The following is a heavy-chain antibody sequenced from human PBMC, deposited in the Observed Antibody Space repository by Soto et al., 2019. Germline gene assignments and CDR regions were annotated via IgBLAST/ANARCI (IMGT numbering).Heavy chain of an antibody. V-gene: IGHV3-33*01. D-gene: IGHD6-19*01. Sequence: VQLVESGGGVVQPGRSLRLSCAASGFTFSSYGMHWVRQAPGKGLGWVAVIWYDGSNKYYADSVKGRFTISRDNSKNTLYLQINSLRAEDTAVYYCARDRLAVAAPFDYWGQGTLVTVSS. CDR2: IWYDGSNK. J-gene: IGHJ4*02. CDR1: GFTFSSYG. CDR3: ARDRLAVAAPFDY.